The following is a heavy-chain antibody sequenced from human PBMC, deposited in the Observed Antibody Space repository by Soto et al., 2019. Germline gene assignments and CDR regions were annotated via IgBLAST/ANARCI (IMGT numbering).Heavy chain of an antibody. CDR1: GASISGYY. D-gene: IGHD2-21*02. V-gene: IGHV4-4*07. J-gene: IGHJ6*02. CDR3: ARVYGGNSRNYYYYGMDV. Sequence: SETLSLTCTVSGASISGYYWSWIRKSAGKGLEWIGRIYATGTTDYNPSLKSRVMMSVDTSKKQFSLRLRSVTAADTAVYYCARVYGGNSRNYYYYGMDVWGQGTTVTVSS. CDR2: IYATGTT.